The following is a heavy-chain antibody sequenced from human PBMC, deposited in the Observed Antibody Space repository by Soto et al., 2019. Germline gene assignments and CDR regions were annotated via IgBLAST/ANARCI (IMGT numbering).Heavy chain of an antibody. D-gene: IGHD3-10*01. CDR2: IKSKTDGGTT. J-gene: IGHJ6*02. CDR1: GFTFSNAW. CDR3: TTGLYGSGSSGGMDV. V-gene: IGHV3-15*01. Sequence: EVQLVESGGGLVKPGGSLRLSCAASGFTFSNAWMSWVCQAPGKGLEWVGRIKSKTDGGTTGYAAPVKGRFTISRDDSKNTLYLQMNSLKTEDTAVYYCTTGLYGSGSSGGMDVWGQGTTVTVSS.